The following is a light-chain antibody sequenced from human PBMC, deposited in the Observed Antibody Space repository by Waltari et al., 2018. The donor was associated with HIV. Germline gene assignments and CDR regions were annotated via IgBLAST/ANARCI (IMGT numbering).Light chain of an antibody. CDR2: DAS. V-gene: IGKV1-13*02. CDR3: QQFVSYPVT. CDR1: QGIRNA. J-gene: IGKJ5*01. Sequence: AVQLTQSPSSLSTSVGDRIPITCRASQGIRNALAWYQQKPEKAPKLLIYDASTLASGVPSRFSGSGSGTDFTLTISSLQPEDFATYYCQQFVSYPVTFGQGTRLEIK.